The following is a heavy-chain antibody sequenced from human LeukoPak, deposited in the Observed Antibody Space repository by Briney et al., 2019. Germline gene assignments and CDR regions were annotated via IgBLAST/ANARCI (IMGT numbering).Heavy chain of an antibody. D-gene: IGHD6-19*01. Sequence: KASETLSLTCTVSGGSISSYYWSWIRQPPGKGLEWIGYTYYSGSPNYNPSHKSRVTISVDTSKNQFSLKLSSVTAADTAVYYCAGVTAVADLGWFDPWGQGTLVTVSS. CDR2: TYYSGSP. CDR1: GGSISSYY. CDR3: AGVTAVADLGWFDP. V-gene: IGHV4-59*08. J-gene: IGHJ5*02.